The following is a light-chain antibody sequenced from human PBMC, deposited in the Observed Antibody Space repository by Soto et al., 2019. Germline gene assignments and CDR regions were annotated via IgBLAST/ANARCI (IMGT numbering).Light chain of an antibody. J-gene: IGLJ2*01. CDR3: AVWDDHLNGPL. CDR2: SNN. V-gene: IGLV1-44*01. CDR1: RSKFGVNA. Sequence: QSVLTQPPSASGAPGQRVTISCSGTRSKFGVNAESWYQQFPGTAPKLLIFSNNQRPSGVPDRFSDSKSGTSASLAISGLQSEDEADYYCAVWDDHLNGPLFGGGTQLTVL.